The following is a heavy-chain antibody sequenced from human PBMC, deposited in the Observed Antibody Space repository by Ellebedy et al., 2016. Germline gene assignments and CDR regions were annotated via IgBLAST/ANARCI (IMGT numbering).Heavy chain of an antibody. CDR1: GGSISSNSYY. CDR2: IFYSGST. Sequence: SETLSLTCTVSGGSISSNSYYWGWIRQPPGKGLEWIGSIFYSGSTYYNPSLKSRVTISVDTSKNQFSLRLSSVTAADTAVYFCARLRGGARLAAAGTGWTDYWGQGTLVTVSS. D-gene: IGHD6-13*01. J-gene: IGHJ4*02. CDR3: ARLRGGARLAAAGTGWTDY. V-gene: IGHV4-39*01.